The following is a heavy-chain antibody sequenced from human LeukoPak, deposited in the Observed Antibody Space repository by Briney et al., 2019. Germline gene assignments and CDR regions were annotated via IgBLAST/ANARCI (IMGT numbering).Heavy chain of an antibody. D-gene: IGHD6-19*01. CDR2: ISYDGSNK. V-gene: IGHV3-30*18. Sequence: PGRSLRRSCAASGFTFSSYRMHWVRQAPGKGLEWVAVISYDGSNKYYADSVKGRFTISRDNSKNTLYLQMNSLRAEDTAVYYCAKDSSQGDFDYWGQGTLVTVSS. CDR3: AKDSSQGDFDY. J-gene: IGHJ4*02. CDR1: GFTFSSYR.